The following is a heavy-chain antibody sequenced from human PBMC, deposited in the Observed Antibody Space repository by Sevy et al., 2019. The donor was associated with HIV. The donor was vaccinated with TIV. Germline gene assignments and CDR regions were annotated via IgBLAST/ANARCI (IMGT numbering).Heavy chain of an antibody. D-gene: IGHD3-22*01. J-gene: IGHJ4*02. Sequence: GGSLRLSCAASGFTFSNYNMNWVRQAPEKGLEWVSSITSSIDYIYDADSVKGRFTISRDNAKNSLYLQMNSLRAEDTAVYYCARDRRTLNYYASSGYNYYFDYWGQGTLVTVSS. CDR1: GFTFSNYN. CDR3: ARDRRTLNYYASSGYNYYFDY. CDR2: ITSSIDYI. V-gene: IGHV3-21*01.